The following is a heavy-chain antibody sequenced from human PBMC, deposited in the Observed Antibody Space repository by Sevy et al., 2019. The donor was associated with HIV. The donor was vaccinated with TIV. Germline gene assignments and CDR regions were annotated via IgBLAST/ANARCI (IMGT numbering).Heavy chain of an antibody. CDR1: GGSFSDYY. CDR3: ATRRGHLSFDY. CDR2: INHSGST. J-gene: IGHJ4*02. V-gene: IGHV4-34*01. Sequence: SETLSLTCVVYGGSFSDYYWSWIRQPPGKGLELIGEINHSGSTNYNPSLKSRVTISADTSKNQFSLKLSSVTAADTAVYYCATRRGHLSFDYWGQGTLVTVSS.